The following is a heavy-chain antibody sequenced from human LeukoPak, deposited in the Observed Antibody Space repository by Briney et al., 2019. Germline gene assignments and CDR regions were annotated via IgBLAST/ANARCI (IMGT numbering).Heavy chain of an antibody. D-gene: IGHD6-13*01. J-gene: IGHJ5*02. CDR3: ARHSSSWPRGFNWFDP. CDR1: GGSFSGYY. Sequence: SETLSLTCAVYGGSFSGYYWSWIRQPPGKGLEWIGEINHSGSTNYNPSLKSRVTISVDTSKNQFSLKLSSVTAADTAVYYCARHSSSWPRGFNWFDPWGQGTLVTVSS. CDR2: INHSGST. V-gene: IGHV4-34*01.